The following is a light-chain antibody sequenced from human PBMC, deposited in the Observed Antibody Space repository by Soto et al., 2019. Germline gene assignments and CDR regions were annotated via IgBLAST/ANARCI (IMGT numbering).Light chain of an antibody. CDR2: EGS. J-gene: IGLJ1*01. CDR3: CSYAGSSTFV. CDR1: SSDDGSYNL. Sequence: QSVLTQPASVSGSPGRSITISCTGASSDDGSYNLVSWYQQHPGKAHKLMIYEGSKRPSGVSNRFSGSKSGNTASLTISGLQAEDEADYYCCSYAGSSTFVFGTGTKVTVL. V-gene: IGLV2-23*03.